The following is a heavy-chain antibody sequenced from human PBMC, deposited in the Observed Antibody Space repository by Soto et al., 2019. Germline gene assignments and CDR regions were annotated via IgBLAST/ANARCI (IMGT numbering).Heavy chain of an antibody. CDR3: AKDRLVRTYYYDSSGYSFDY. J-gene: IGHJ4*02. Sequence: PGGSLRFSCAASGFTFSSYAMSWVRQAPGKGLEWVSAISGSGGSTYYADSVKGRFTISRDNSKNTLYLQMNSLRAEDTAVYYCAKDRLVRTYYYDSSGYSFDYWGQGTLVTVSS. CDR1: GFTFSSYA. V-gene: IGHV3-23*01. CDR2: ISGSGGST. D-gene: IGHD3-22*01.